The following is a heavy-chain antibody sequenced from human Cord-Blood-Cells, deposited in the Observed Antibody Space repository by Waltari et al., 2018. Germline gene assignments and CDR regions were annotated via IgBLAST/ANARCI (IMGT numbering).Heavy chain of an antibody. CDR3: ASSIQGGTDY. Sequence: QLHLQESGPGLVKPSETLSLTSTVSGGSISSSNYYLGWIRQPPGKGPEWIGSIDYSGSTDYNPSCKSRVTTSGDTSKNQVSRMLSSVAAADTAVYYCASSIQGGTDYWGQGTLVTVSS. CDR1: GGSISSSNYY. CDR2: IDYSGST. V-gene: IGHV4-39*01. J-gene: IGHJ4*02. D-gene: IGHD3-16*01.